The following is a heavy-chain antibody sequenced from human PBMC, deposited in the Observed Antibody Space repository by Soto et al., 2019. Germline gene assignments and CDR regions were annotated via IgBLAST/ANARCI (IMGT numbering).Heavy chain of an antibody. CDR3: ARGRECYDFWSGYYVAENWFDP. J-gene: IGHJ5*02. CDR2: INHSGST. D-gene: IGHD3-3*01. V-gene: IGHV4-34*01. Sequence: PSETLSLTCAVYGGSFSGYYWSWIRQPPGKGLEWIGEINHSGSTNYNPSLKSRVTISVDTSKNQFSLKLSSVTAADTAVYYCARGRECYDFWSGYYVAENWFDPWGQGTLVTVSS. CDR1: GGSFSGYY.